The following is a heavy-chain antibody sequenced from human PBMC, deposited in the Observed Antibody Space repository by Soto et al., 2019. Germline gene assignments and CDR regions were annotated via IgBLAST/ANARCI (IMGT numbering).Heavy chain of an antibody. CDR3: ARRDFDAWYFDL. CDR2: ISHSGST. D-gene: IGHD2-21*02. Sequence: QVQLQESGPGLVKPSGTLSLTCAVSSGSISSSNWWRWVRQPPGKGLEWIGEISHSGSTNYNPSLRSRVPISVDQSKNQFSLKLSSVTAADTALYYCARRDFDAWYFDLWGRGTLVTVSS. CDR1: SGSISSSNW. J-gene: IGHJ2*01. V-gene: IGHV4-4*02.